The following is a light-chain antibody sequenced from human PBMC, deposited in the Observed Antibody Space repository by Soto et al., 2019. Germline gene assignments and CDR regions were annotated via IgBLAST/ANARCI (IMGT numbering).Light chain of an antibody. CDR2: DSY. Sequence: QSVLTQPPSVSAAPGQKVTISCSGSSSNIGKNFVSWYQQFPGTAPKVLIYDSYKRDSGIPDRFSGSKSGTSATLGITGLQTGDEADYYCGTWDGRLSAYVFGTGTKLTVL. J-gene: IGLJ1*01. CDR3: GTWDGRLSAYV. V-gene: IGLV1-51*01. CDR1: SSNIGKNF.